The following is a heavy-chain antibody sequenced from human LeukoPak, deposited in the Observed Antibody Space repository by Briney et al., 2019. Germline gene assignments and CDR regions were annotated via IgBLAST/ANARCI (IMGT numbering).Heavy chain of an antibody. Sequence: ASVKVSCKASGYTFTSYDINWVRQATGQGLEWMGWMNPNSGNTGYAQKFQGRVTITRNTSISTAYMELSSLRSEDTAVYYCVRGQSENGVATITDYWGQGTLVTVSS. D-gene: IGHD5-12*01. J-gene: IGHJ4*02. V-gene: IGHV1-8*03. CDR1: GYTFTSYD. CDR2: MNPNSGNT. CDR3: VRGQSENGVATITDY.